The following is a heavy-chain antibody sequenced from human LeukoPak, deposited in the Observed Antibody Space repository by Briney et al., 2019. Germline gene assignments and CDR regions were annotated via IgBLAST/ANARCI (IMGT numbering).Heavy chain of an antibody. CDR1: GYTFTSYA. CDR2: IIPIFGTA. D-gene: IGHD6-13*01. V-gene: IGHV1-69*05. Sequence: SVKVSCKASGYTFTSYAISWVRQAPGQGLEWMGGIIPIFGTANYAQKFQGRVTITTDESTSTAYMELSSLRSEDTAVYYCAREDYSSSWYSFDYWGQGTLVTVSS. CDR3: AREDYSSSWYSFDY. J-gene: IGHJ4*02.